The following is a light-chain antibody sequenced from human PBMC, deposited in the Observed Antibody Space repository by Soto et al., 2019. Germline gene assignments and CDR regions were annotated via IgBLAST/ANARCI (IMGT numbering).Light chain of an antibody. J-gene: IGKJ1*01. V-gene: IGKV3-20*01. CDR3: QQYGTLPGT. CDR1: QSVSSN. CDR2: GAS. Sequence: EIVLTQSPATLSVSPGERATLSCRASQSVSSNLAWYQQEPGQAPRLLIYGASTRATGIPDRFSGSGSGTDFTLIISRLEPEDFAVYYCQQYGTLPGTFGQGTKADI.